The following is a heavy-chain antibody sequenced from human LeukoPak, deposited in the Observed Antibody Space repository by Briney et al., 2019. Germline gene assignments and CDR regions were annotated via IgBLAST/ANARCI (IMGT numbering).Heavy chain of an antibody. Sequence: SVKVSCKASGGTFSSYAISWVRQAPGQGLEWMGGIIPIFGTANYAQKFQGRVTITADESTSTAYMELSSLRSEDTAVYYCARETPSITGTTGAFDYWGQGALVTVSS. CDR3: ARETPSITGTTGAFDY. J-gene: IGHJ4*02. CDR1: GGTFSSYA. CDR2: IIPIFGTA. D-gene: IGHD1-20*01. V-gene: IGHV1-69*13.